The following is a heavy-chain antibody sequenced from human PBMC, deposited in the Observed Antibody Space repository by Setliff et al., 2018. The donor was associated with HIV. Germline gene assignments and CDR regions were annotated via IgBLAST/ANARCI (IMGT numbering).Heavy chain of an antibody. Sequence: PGESLKISCKGSGFSFTSYWISWVRQMPGKGLEWMGRIDPADSYTDYSPSFRGHVSISADSSISTAYLQWSSLKASDTAMYYCARITSPYNNTWFPALFWGQGTLVTVSS. V-gene: IGHV5-10-1*01. CDR3: ARITSPYNNTWFPALF. CDR2: IDPADSYT. J-gene: IGHJ4*02. CDR1: GFSFTSYW. D-gene: IGHD3-16*01.